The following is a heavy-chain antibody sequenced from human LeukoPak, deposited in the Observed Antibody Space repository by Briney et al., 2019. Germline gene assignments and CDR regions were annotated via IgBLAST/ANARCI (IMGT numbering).Heavy chain of an antibody. CDR2: ISSSSSTI. D-gene: IGHD2-21*02. CDR3: ARVAYCGGDCYSNPVDY. J-gene: IGHJ4*02. Sequence: GGSLRLSCAASGFTFSSYSMNWVRQAPGKGLEWVSYISSSSSTIYYADSVKGRFTISRDNTKNSLYLQMNSLRAEDTAVYYCARVAYCGGDCYSNPVDYWGQGTLVTVSS. CDR1: GFTFSSYS. V-gene: IGHV3-48*01.